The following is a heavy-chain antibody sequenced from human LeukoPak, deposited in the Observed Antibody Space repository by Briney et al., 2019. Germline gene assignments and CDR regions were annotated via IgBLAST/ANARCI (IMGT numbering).Heavy chain of an antibody. J-gene: IGHJ4*02. D-gene: IGHD3-22*01. CDR1: GYTFTGYY. V-gene: IGHV1-2*06. CDR3: ARDPGSGYYYDY. Sequence: ASVKVSCKASGYTFTGYYMHWVRQAPGQGLEWMGRINSNSGGTNYAQKFQGRVTMTRDTSISTAYMELSRLRSDDTAVYYGARDPGSGYYYDYWGQGTLVTVST. CDR2: INSNSGGT.